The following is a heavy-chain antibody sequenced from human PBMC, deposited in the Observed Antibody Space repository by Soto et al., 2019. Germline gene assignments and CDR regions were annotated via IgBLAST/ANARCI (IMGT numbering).Heavy chain of an antibody. J-gene: IGHJ6*02. CDR1: GFTFSSYS. D-gene: IGHD5-18*01. CDR2: ISSSSSYI. CDR3: ARGIQIYGMDV. V-gene: IGHV3-21*01. Sequence: GGSLRLSCAASGFTFSSYSMNWVRQAPGKGLEWVSSISSSSSYIYYADSVKGRFTISRDNSKNTLYLQMNSLRAEDTAVYYCARGIQIYGMDVWGQGTTVTVSS.